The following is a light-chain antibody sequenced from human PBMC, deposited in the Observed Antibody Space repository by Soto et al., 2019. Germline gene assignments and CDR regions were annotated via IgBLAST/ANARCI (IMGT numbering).Light chain of an antibody. J-gene: IGKJ4*01. Sequence: DIQMTQSPSSLSASVGDRVTITCQASQDISNYLNWYQQKPGKAPKLLIYDASNLETGVPSRFSGSGSGTDFTFTISTLQPEDIATYYCQQYDNPPLTFGRGTKVDIK. CDR3: QQYDNPPLT. V-gene: IGKV1-33*01. CDR1: QDISNY. CDR2: DAS.